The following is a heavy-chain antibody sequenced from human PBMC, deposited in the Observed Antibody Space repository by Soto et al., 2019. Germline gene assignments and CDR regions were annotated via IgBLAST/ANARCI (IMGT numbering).Heavy chain of an antibody. CDR2: ISGSGGST. V-gene: IGHV3-23*01. Sequence: GSLRLSCAASGFTFSSYAMSWVRQAPGKGLEWVSAISGSGGSTYYADSVKGRFTISRDNSKNTLYLQMNSLRAEDTAVYYCAKDPDVGYYDSSGYYSAPFDYWGQGTLVTVSS. CDR3: AKDPDVGYYDSSGYYSAPFDY. J-gene: IGHJ4*02. D-gene: IGHD3-22*01. CDR1: GFTFSSYA.